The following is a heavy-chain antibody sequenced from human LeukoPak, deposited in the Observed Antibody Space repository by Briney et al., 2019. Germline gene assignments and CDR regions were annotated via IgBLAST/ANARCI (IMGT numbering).Heavy chain of an antibody. J-gene: IGHJ6*03. CDR3: TRQLWSDYYYYYYMDL. Sequence: SETLSLTCAVYGGSLSGYYWSWIRQPPGKGLEWIGEINHSGSTNYNPSLKSRVTISVDTSKNQFSLELSSMTAADTAVYYCTRQLWSDYYYYYYMDLWGKGTTVTVSS. CDR1: GGSLSGYY. V-gene: IGHV4-34*01. CDR2: INHSGST. D-gene: IGHD1-1*01.